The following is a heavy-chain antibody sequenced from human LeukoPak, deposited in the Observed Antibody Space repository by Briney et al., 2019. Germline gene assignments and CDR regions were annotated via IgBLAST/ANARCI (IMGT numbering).Heavy chain of an antibody. D-gene: IGHD2-15*01. V-gene: IGHV4-38-2*02. Sequence: SETLSLTCTVSGYSISSGYYWGWIRQPPGKGLEWIGSIYYSGSTYYNPSLKSRVTISVDTSKNQFSLKLSSVTAADTAVYYCAREHCSGGSCYSIYYYYYMDVWGKGTTVTVSS. J-gene: IGHJ6*03. CDR2: IYYSGST. CDR1: GYSISSGYY. CDR3: AREHCSGGSCYSIYYYYYMDV.